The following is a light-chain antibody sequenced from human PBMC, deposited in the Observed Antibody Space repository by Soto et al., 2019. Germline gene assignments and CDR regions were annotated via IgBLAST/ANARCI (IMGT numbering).Light chain of an antibody. Sequence: EIVMTQSPGTLSLSPGERATLSCRASQSVSRSYLAWYQQKPGQAPRLLIYGASSRATGIPDRFSGSGSGTDFTLTISRLEAEDFAVYYCQQYGSSPPNFGQGTRLEIK. V-gene: IGKV3-20*01. CDR2: GAS. CDR1: QSVSRSY. CDR3: QQYGSSPPN. J-gene: IGKJ5*01.